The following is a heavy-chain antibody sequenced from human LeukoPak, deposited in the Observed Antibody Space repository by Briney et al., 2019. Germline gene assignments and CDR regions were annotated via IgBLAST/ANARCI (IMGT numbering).Heavy chain of an antibody. Sequence: SETLSLTCAVYGGSFSGYYWSWIRQPPGKGLEWIGETNHSGSTNYNPSLKSRVTISVDTSKNQFSLKLSSVTAADTAVYYCASTLTPTVTTRYFQHWGQGTLVTVSS. J-gene: IGHJ1*01. CDR1: GGSFSGYY. CDR2: TNHSGST. CDR3: ASTLTPTVTTRYFQH. D-gene: IGHD4-17*01. V-gene: IGHV4-34*01.